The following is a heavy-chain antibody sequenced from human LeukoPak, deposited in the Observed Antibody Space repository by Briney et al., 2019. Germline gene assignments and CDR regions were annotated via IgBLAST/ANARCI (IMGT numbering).Heavy chain of an antibody. CDR3: ARDTRFDSSWRHFFHYYYYMDV. Sequence: SETLSLTCTVSGYSISSGYYWGWIRQPPGKGLEWIGSIYHSGSTYYNPSLKSRVTISVDTSKNQFSLKLSSVTAADTAVYYCARDTRFDSSWRHFFHYYYYMDVWGKGTTVTVSS. CDR2: IYHSGST. V-gene: IGHV4-38-2*02. J-gene: IGHJ6*03. CDR1: GYSISSGYY. D-gene: IGHD6-13*01.